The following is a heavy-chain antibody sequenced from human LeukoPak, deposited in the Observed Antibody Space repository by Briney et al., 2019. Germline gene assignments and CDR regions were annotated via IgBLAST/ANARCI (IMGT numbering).Heavy chain of an antibody. Sequence: GGSLRLSCAASGFTFSNYAMSWVRQAPGKGLEWVSGISGNGGSTYYADSVKGRFTISRDNSKNTLHLQMNSLRAEDTAVYYCAKDQYGYGDYVFDYWGQGTLVTASS. CDR1: GFTFSNYA. V-gene: IGHV3-23*01. CDR3: AKDQYGYGDYVFDY. CDR2: ISGNGGST. D-gene: IGHD4-17*01. J-gene: IGHJ4*02.